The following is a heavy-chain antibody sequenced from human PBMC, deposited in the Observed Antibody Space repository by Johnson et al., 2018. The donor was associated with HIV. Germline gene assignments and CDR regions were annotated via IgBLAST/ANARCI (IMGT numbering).Heavy chain of an antibody. D-gene: IGHD3-10*01. CDR2: IKSDGSYT. Sequence: VQLVESGGGVVQPGGSLRLSCVASGFIFSSYWMHWVRQDPGKGLAWVSRIKSDGSYTSYADSVKGRFPISRYNAKNTLFPQMYSLRAEDTAVYYCARGDPPNVFNIWGRGTVVTVSS. CDR3: ARGDPPNVFNI. CDR1: GFIFSSYW. J-gene: IGHJ3*02. V-gene: IGHV3-74*02.